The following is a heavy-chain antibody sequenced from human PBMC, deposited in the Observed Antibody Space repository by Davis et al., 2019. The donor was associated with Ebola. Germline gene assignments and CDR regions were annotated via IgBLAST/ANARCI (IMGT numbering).Heavy chain of an antibody. D-gene: IGHD4-23*01. CDR3: ARGHRSHYGGNFDI. V-gene: IGHV1-8*01. Sequence: ASVKVSCKASGYTFTSYDINWVRQATGQGLEWMGWMNPNSGNTAYAQKVQGRVTMTRNTSISTAYMELSSLRSDDTAVYYCARGHRSHYGGNFDIWGQGTMVTVSS. CDR1: GYTFTSYD. J-gene: IGHJ3*02. CDR2: MNPNSGNT.